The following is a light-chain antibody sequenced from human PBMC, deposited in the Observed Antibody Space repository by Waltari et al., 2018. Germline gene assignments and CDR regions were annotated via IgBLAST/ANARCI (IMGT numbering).Light chain of an antibody. J-gene: IGLJ3*02. CDR2: AVH. Sequence: QSVLTQSRSASGSLGQSVTLSCTGPSSHIGRFTYVTWYQQHPGKAPKLLIFAVHKRPSPVPVRFSGSKSGNTASLTIPGLRPEDEAEYYGCSYAFDCNGLFGGGTKLTVI. V-gene: IGLV2-11*01. CDR1: SSHIGRFTY. CDR3: CSYAFDCNGL.